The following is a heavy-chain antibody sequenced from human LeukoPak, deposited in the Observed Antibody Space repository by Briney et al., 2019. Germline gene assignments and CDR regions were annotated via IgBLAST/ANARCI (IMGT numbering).Heavy chain of an antibody. J-gene: IGHJ4*02. CDR3: ARATTVGNYFDY. Sequence: SETLSLTCTVSGGSISSSSYYWDWIRQPPGKGLEWIGSIYYSGSTNYNPSLKSRVTISVDTSKNQFSLKLSSVTAADTAVYYCARATTVGNYFDYWGQGTLVTVSS. CDR1: GGSISSSSYY. D-gene: IGHD4-11*01. CDR2: IYYSGST. V-gene: IGHV4-39*01.